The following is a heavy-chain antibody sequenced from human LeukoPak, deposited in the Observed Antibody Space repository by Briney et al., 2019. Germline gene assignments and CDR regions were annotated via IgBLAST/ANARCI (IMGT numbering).Heavy chain of an antibody. J-gene: IGHJ4*02. CDR3: AKEAPHTAVLIALPEWNYIDS. V-gene: IGHV3-23*01. CDR1: GFTFTNYW. Sequence: GSLRLSCAASGFTFTNYWMSWVRQAPGKGLEWVAIISGSGGGTYYADSVKGRFTVSRDFFTSTLDLQMTSLRAEDTAVYYCAKEAPHTAVLIALPEWNYIDSWGRGILVSVSS. D-gene: IGHD2-21*01. CDR2: ISGSGGGT.